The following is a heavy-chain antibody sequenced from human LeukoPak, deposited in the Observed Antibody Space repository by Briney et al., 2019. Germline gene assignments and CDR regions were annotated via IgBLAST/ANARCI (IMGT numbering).Heavy chain of an antibody. Sequence: SETLSLTCTVSGGSISSGSYYWSWIRQPAGKGLEWIGRIYTSGSTNYNPSLKSRVTISVDTSKNQFSLQLKSVTPEDMAVYYCVRDGELGISVFDIWGQGTMVTVSS. CDR2: IYTSGST. CDR1: GGSISSGSYY. J-gene: IGHJ3*02. CDR3: VRDGELGISVFDI. V-gene: IGHV4-61*02. D-gene: IGHD3-16*01.